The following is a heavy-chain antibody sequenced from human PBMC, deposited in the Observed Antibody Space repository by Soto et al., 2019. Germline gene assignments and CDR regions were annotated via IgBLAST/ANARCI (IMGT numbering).Heavy chain of an antibody. D-gene: IGHD6-13*01. V-gene: IGHV4-59*12. CDR1: GASISSYY. CDR3: ARERPDGSRLDP. CDR2: VYYSGNT. Sequence: SETLSLTCTVSGASISSYYWSWIRQPPGKGLEWIGYVYYSGNTNYNPSLKSRVTISVDTSTNQFSLKPSSVTAADTAVYYCARERPDGSRLDPWGQGTLVT. J-gene: IGHJ5*02.